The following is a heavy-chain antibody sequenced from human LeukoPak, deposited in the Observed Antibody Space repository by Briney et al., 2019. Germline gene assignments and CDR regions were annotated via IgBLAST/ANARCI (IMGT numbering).Heavy chain of an antibody. CDR2: INAGNGNT. J-gene: IGHJ5*02. V-gene: IGHV1-3*01. Sequence: ASVKVSCKASGYTFTSYYMHWVRQAPGQRLEWMGWINAGNGNTKYSQKFQGRVTITRDTSASTAYTELSSLRSEDTAVYYCARDAVQLWLIADPWGQGTLVTVSS. CDR3: ARDAVQLWLIADP. D-gene: IGHD5-18*01. CDR1: GYTFTSYY.